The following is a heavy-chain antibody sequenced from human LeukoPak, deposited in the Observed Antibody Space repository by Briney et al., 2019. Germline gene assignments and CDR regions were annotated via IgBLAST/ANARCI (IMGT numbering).Heavy chain of an antibody. CDR1: GFTFSDYY. Sequence: PGGSLRLSCAASGFTFSDYYMSWIRQAPGKGLEWVSYISSSGSTIYNADSVKGRFTISRDNTKNSLHLQMNSLRAEDTAVYYCARGDYVWGTSGYYFDYWGQGTLVTVSS. J-gene: IGHJ4*02. CDR2: ISSSGSTI. CDR3: ARGDYVWGTSGYYFDY. D-gene: IGHD3-16*01. V-gene: IGHV3-11*04.